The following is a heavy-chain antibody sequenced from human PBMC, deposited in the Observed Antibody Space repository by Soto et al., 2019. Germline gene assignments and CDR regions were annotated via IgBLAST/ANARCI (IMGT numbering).Heavy chain of an antibody. D-gene: IGHD6-19*01. CDR2: ISDSGGNI. Sequence: GGSLRLSCAASGFTFSNSAMSWVRQAPGKGLEWVSGISDSGGNIYYADSVKGRFTISRDNSKSTLYLQMNSLRAEDTAVYYCAKGCSSGFYSCFAYWGQGTLVTVSS. V-gene: IGHV3-23*01. J-gene: IGHJ4*02. CDR3: AKGCSSGFYSCFAY. CDR1: GFTFSNSA.